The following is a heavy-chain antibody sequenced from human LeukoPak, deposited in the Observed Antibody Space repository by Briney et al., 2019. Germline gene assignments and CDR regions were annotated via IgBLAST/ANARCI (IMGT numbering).Heavy chain of an antibody. D-gene: IGHD3-22*01. V-gene: IGHV4-59*12. Sequence: SETLSLTCTVSGGSISSYYWSWIRQPPGKGLEWIGYIYYSGSTNYNPSLKSRVTISVDTSKNQFSLKLSSVTAADTAVYYCARDQTETDYDSSGDNYYYGMDVWGQGTTVTVSS. J-gene: IGHJ6*02. CDR2: IYYSGST. CDR3: ARDQTETDYDSSGDNYYYGMDV. CDR1: GGSISSYY.